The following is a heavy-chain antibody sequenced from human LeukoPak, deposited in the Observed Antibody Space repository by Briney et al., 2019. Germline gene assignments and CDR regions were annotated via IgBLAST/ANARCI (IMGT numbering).Heavy chain of an antibody. J-gene: IGHJ6*03. Sequence: ASVKVSCKASGGTFSSYAISWVRQAPGQGLEWMGGIIPIFGTANYAQKFQGRVTITTDESTSTAYMELSSLRSEDTAVYYCARHKGSHLNYYYMDVWGKGTTVTVSS. D-gene: IGHD1-26*01. CDR3: ARHKGSHLNYYYMDV. V-gene: IGHV1-69*05. CDR1: GGTFSSYA. CDR2: IIPIFGTA.